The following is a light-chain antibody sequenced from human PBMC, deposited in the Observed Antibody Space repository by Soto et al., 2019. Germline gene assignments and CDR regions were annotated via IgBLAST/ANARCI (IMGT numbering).Light chain of an antibody. CDR3: QRYDDAPLT. CDR1: QDISNY. V-gene: IGKV1-27*01. J-gene: IGKJ4*01. CDR2: SAS. Sequence: DIQMTQSPSSLSASVGDRVTMTCRASQDISNYLVWYQQQPGKVPKLLIYSASTLHSGVPSRFSGSGSGTDFTLTISSLQPEDVGTYYCQRYDDAPLTFGGGTKGDIK.